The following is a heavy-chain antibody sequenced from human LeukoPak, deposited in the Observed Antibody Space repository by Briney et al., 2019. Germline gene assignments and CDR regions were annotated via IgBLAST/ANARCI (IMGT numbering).Heavy chain of an antibody. J-gene: IGHJ4*02. V-gene: IGHV3-21*06. D-gene: IGHD3-22*01. CDR3: ARDFFHSSESRPFDY. Sequence: GVSLRLSCAASGFTFGAYTINWVRQAPGKGLEWVSCIFSRSESILYADSVKGRFTISRDNAKNLLYLQMDSLRVEDTAVYYCARDFFHSSESRPFDYWGQGTLVTVSS. CDR1: GFTFGAYT. CDR2: IFSRSESI.